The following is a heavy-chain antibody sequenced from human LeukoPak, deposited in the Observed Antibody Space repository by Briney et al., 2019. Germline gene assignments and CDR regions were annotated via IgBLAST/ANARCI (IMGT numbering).Heavy chain of an antibody. J-gene: IGHJ4*02. Sequence: GGSLRLSCAASGFTFSSYSMNWVRQAPGKGLEWVSSISSSRSYIYYADSVKGRFTISRDNAKKSVYLQMNSLRAEDTAVYYCARGSTYSSGWYTGFDYWGQGTLVTVSS. CDR3: ARGSTYSSGWYTGFDY. D-gene: IGHD6-19*01. CDR1: GFTFSSYS. V-gene: IGHV3-21*01. CDR2: ISSSRSYI.